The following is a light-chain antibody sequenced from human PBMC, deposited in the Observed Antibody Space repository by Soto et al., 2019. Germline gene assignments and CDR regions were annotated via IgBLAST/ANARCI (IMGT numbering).Light chain of an antibody. J-gene: IGKJ3*01. V-gene: IGKV2-28*01. CDR3: MQALQAPFT. Sequence: EIVMTQSPLSLPVTPGEPASISCKSSQSLLHSNGYNYLDRYLQKPGQSPQLLIYAGSNRASGVPDRVSGSGSGTDFTLKISRVEAEDVAVYYCMQALQAPFTFGPGTKVDIK. CDR2: AGS. CDR1: QSLLHSNGYNY.